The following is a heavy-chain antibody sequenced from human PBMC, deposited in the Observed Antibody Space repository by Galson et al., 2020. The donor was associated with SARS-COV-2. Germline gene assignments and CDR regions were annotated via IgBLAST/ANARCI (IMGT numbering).Heavy chain of an antibody. J-gene: IGHJ6*02. CDR2: ISYDGKNK. V-gene: IGHV3-33*06. Sequence: GESLKTPLAASGFTFSRYDMHRVRQAPGKGLERVAVISYDGKNKHYADSVTGRFTIPTDNYKNTLYLQMNSLRADDTAVYYCAKELLGSVIAVCGMDGWGHGATVTVSS. D-gene: IGHD2-15*01. CDR1: GFTFSRYD. CDR3: AKELLGSVIAVCGMDG.